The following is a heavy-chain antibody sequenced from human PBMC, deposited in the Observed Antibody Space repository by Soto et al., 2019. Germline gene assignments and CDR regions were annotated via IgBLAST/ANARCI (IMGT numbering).Heavy chain of an antibody. CDR3: AKESGSYFAY. CDR2: ISYDGSNK. D-gene: IGHD1-26*01. V-gene: IGHV3-30*18. J-gene: IGHJ4*02. CDR1: GFTFSSYG. Sequence: QVPLVESGGGVVQPGRSLRLSCAASGFTFSSYGMHWVRQAPGKGLEWVAVISYDGSNKYYADSAKGRFTISRDNSKNTLYLQMNSLRAEDTAVYYCAKESGSYFAYWGQGTLVTVSS.